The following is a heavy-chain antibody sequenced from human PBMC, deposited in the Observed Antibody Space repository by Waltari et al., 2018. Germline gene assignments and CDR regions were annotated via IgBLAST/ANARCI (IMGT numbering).Heavy chain of an antibody. Sequence: QLQLQESGPRLVNPSGTLFFTCAVSGDSMSSSDCWRWVRQPPGKGLEWLGQVHHSGRINYNPSFASRVTIALDRSINQFSLKVTSATAADTAVYYCARDRGRGLYLDSWGQGTLVTVSP. CDR3: ARDRGRGLYLDS. D-gene: IGHD2-15*01. V-gene: IGHV4-4*02. CDR2: VHHSGRI. J-gene: IGHJ4*02. CDR1: GDSMSSSDC.